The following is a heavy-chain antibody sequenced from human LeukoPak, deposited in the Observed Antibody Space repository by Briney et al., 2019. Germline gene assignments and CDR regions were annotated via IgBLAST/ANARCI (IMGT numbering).Heavy chain of an antibody. V-gene: IGHV4-59*01. D-gene: IGHD3-22*01. CDR3: ARVFYDSSGYYYGGAFDI. Sequence: SETLSLTCTVSGGSISSYYWSWIRQPPWKGLEWIGYIYYSGSTNYNPSLKSRVTISVDTSKNQFSLKLSSVTAADTAVYYCARVFYDSSGYYYGGAFDIWGQGTMVTVSS. CDR2: IYYSGST. J-gene: IGHJ3*02. CDR1: GGSISSYY.